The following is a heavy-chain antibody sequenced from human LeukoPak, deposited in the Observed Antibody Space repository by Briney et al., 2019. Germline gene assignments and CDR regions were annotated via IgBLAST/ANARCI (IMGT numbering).Heavy chain of an antibody. Sequence: ASVKVSCKASGYTFTSYDINWVRQATGQGLEWMGWMSPNSGNTGQAQKFQGRITMTRNTSISTAYMELSSLRPEDTAVYYCAKYKSGDYFDSGKRYYFDQWGQGTPVTASS. CDR2: MSPNSGNT. D-gene: IGHD3-9*01. V-gene: IGHV1-8*01. CDR1: GYTFTSYD. J-gene: IGHJ4*02. CDR3: AKYKSGDYFDSGKRYYFDQ.